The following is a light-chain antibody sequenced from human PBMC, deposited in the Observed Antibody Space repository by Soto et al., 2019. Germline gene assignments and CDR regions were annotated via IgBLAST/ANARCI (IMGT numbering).Light chain of an antibody. V-gene: IGLV2-14*01. Sequence: QSVLTNAAYVSGCPGQWISISRNGTSTDVACYTYVSWYQQHPGKAPKLMIYDVSNRPSGVSNRFSGSKSGNTASLTISGLQAEDEADYYCTSYTSSSTPYVFGGGTKVTGL. CDR2: DVS. CDR1: STDVACYTY. CDR3: TSYTSSSTPYV. J-gene: IGLJ1*01.